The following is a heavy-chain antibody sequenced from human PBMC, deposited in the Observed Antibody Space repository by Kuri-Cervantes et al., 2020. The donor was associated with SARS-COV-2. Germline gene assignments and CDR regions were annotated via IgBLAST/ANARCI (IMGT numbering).Heavy chain of an antibody. CDR3: ARDVRIQLSGVYYYYGMDV. J-gene: IGHJ6*02. V-gene: IGHV1-69*13. CDR1: GGTFSSYA. D-gene: IGHD5-18*01. Sequence: SVKVSCKASGGTFSSYAISWVRQAPGQGLEWMGGIIPIFGTANYAQKFQGRVTITADESTSTAYMELSSLRSEDTAVYYCARDVRIQLSGVYYYYGMDVWGQGTTVTVSS. CDR2: IIPIFGTA.